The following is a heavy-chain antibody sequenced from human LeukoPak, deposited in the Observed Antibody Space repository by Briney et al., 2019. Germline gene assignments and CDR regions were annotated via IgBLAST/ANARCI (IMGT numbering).Heavy chain of an antibody. Sequence: PSETLSLTCTVSGGSISSYYWSWIRQPPGKGLEWIGYIYYSGSTNYNPSLKSRVTISVDTSKNQFSLKLSSVTAADTAVYYCARRHRWDYFDYWGQGTLVTVSS. J-gene: IGHJ4*02. CDR2: IYYSGST. V-gene: IGHV4-59*08. D-gene: IGHD6-13*01. CDR1: GGSISSYY. CDR3: ARRHRWDYFDY.